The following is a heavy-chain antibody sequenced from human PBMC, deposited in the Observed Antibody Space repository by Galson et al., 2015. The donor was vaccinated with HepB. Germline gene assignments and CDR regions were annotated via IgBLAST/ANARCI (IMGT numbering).Heavy chain of an antibody. V-gene: IGHV4-31*03. D-gene: IGHD5-18*01. J-gene: IGHJ4*02. Sequence: TLSLTCSVSGGSISSGGYYWSWIRQHPGKGLEWIGYIYYSGTTYYNPSLKSRVTISVDTSKNQFSLKLSSVTAADTAVYYCARGDAAMVPSFDYWGQGTLVTVSS. CDR2: IYYSGTT. CDR1: GGSISSGGYY. CDR3: ARGDAAMVPSFDY.